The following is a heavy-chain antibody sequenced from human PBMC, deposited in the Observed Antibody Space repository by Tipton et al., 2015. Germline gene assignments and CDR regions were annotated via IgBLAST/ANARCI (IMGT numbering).Heavy chain of an antibody. CDR2: IYYSATA. J-gene: IGHJ4*02. Sequence: LRLSCSVSGDSLSRGTYYWTWIRQHPGEGLEWIGYIYYSATAYYNPSLTSRLTISLDRSKRHFSLQLSSVTAADTAVYYCARSGDTYFDYWGQGTLVTVSS. D-gene: IGHD5-18*01. CDR1: GDSLSRGTYY. CDR3: ARSGDTYFDY. V-gene: IGHV4-31*02.